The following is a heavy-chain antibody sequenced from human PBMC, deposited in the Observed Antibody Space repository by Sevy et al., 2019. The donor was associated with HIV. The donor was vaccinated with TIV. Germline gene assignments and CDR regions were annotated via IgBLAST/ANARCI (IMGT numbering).Heavy chain of an antibody. CDR2: IYSSGIS. J-gene: IGHJ4*02. D-gene: IGHD1-26*01. V-gene: IGHV4-59*13. CDR1: SGSISTFY. CDR3: AREWVGASRSFDY. Sequence: SEILSLTCTVSSGSISTFYWSWIRQPPGKGLEWIGYIYSSGISNFNPSLKSRVTISLDTSKSQFSLKLTSVTAADTAVYYCAREWVGASRSFDYWGQGTLVTVSS.